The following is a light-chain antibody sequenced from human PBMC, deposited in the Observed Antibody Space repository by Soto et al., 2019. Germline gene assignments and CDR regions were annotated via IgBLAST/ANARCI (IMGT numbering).Light chain of an antibody. J-gene: IGKJ1*01. CDR3: QQYGSLGT. CDR1: QSVSNNY. V-gene: IGKV3-20*01. CDR2: GAS. Sequence: EIVLTQSPGTLSLSPGERATLSCRASQSVSNNYLAWYQQRPGQAPRLLIYGASNRATDIPDRFSGSGSGTDFTLTISRLEPEDFAVYYCQQYGSLGTFGQGTKVDIK.